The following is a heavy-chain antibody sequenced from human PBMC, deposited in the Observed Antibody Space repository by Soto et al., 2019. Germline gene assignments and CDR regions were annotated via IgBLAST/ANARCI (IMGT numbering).Heavy chain of an antibody. CDR1: GGSISSYY. CDR2: VSYTGST. Sequence: SETLPLTCTVSGGSISSYYWSWIRQPPGKGLEWIGYVSYTGSTYYNPSLQSRVTISLGTSMNRFSLKVASVTAADTAVYYCASLSVDLNDYGSLAPRAQGTPVPVSS. CDR3: ASLSVDLNDYGSLAP. J-gene: IGHJ5*02. V-gene: IGHV4-59*13. D-gene: IGHD1-1*01.